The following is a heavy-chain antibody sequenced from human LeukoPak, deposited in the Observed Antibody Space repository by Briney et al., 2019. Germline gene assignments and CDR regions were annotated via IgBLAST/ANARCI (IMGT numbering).Heavy chain of an antibody. Sequence: PSETLSLTFALFGGSFSDYYWSWIRQPPGKGLEWIGEINLRGSTNYNPSLKTRVTISVDTSKNQFSLKLTSVTAADTAIFYCARGLGQLDSWSQGTLVTVSS. CDR2: INLRGST. J-gene: IGHJ5*01. CDR3: ARGLGQLDS. CDR1: GGSFSDYY. V-gene: IGHV4-34*01. D-gene: IGHD2-2*01.